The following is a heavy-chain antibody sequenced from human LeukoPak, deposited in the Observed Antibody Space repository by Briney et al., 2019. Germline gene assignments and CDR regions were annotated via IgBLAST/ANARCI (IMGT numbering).Heavy chain of an antibody. CDR2: ISYDGSNK. V-gene: IGHV3-30-3*01. D-gene: IGHD2-21*02. J-gene: IGHJ4*02. Sequence: GGSLRLSCAASGFTFSSYAMHWVRQAPGKGLEWVAVISYDGSNKYYADSVKGRFTISRDNSKNTLYLQMNSLRAEDTAVYYCARDSGVVVTAMTFDYWGQGTLVTVSS. CDR3: ARDSGVVVTAMTFDY. CDR1: GFTFSSYA.